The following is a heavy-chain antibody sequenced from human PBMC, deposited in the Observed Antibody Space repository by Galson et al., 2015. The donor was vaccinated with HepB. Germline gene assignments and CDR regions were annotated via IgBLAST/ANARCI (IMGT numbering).Heavy chain of an antibody. CDR2: IYSGGST. CDR3: ARGRDQYTSGWYFDY. V-gene: IGHV3-53*01. CDR1: GFTVSSNY. J-gene: IGHJ4*02. Sequence: SLRLSCAASGFTVSSNYMNWVRQAPGKGLEWVSVIYSGGSTYYADSMKGRFTISRDNSKNTLYLQMNSLRAEDTAVYYCARGRDQYTSGWYFDYWGQGTLVTVSS. D-gene: IGHD6-19*01.